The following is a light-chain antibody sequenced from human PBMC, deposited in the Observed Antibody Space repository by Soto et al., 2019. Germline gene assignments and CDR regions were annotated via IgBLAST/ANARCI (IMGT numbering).Light chain of an antibody. CDR2: ASS. V-gene: IGKV1-39*01. J-gene: IGKJ1*01. CDR3: QQSYSTRWT. CDR1: QSITSY. Sequence: DIQMTQSPSSLSASVGDRVTITCRASQSITSYLNWYQQKPGKAPKLLIYASSSLQSGVPSRFSGSGSGTDFTLTISSLQPEDFATYYCQQSYSTRWTFGQRTKVDI.